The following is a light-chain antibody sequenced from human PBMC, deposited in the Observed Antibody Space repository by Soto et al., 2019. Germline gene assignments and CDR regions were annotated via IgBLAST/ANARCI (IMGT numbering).Light chain of an antibody. Sequence: QLTQSPSSLSASIGDRVIITCRASQSVSRSLNWYQQKAGQAPKLLIYAASTLHSGVPSRFSGSGSGTEFTLTISSLQSEDFATYYCQQNAITPPWTFGQGTKVDI. J-gene: IGKJ1*01. CDR2: AAS. CDR1: QSVSRS. V-gene: IGKV1-39*01. CDR3: QQNAITPPWT.